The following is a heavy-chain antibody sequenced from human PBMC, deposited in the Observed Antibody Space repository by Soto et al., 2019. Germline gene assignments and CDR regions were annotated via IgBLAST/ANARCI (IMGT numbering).Heavy chain of an antibody. CDR2: ISGSGGST. V-gene: IGHV3-23*01. J-gene: IGHJ6*03. D-gene: IGHD6-13*01. CDR1: GFTFSSYA. Sequence: GGSLRLSCAASGFTFSSYAMSWVRQAPGKGLEWVSAISGSGGSTYYADSVKGRFTISRGHSKTTLYLQMNSLRAEAPAVYYGAKEPGSSWYEGYYMDVWGKGTTVSVSS. CDR3: AKEPGSSWYEGYYMDV.